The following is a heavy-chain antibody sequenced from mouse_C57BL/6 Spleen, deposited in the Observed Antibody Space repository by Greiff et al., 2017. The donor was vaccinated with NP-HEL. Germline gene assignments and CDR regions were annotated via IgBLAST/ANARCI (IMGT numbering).Heavy chain of an antibody. V-gene: IGHV6-3*01. CDR1: GFTFSNYW. CDR3: TGRVYYYSREYFDV. Sequence: EVKVEESGGGLVQPGGSMKLSCVASGFTFSNYWMNWVRQSPEKGLEWVAQIRLKSDNYATHYAESVKGRFTISRDDSKSSVYLQMNNLRAEDTGIYYCTGRVYYYSREYFDVWGTGTTVTVSS. D-gene: IGHD1-1*01. CDR2: IRLKSDNYAT. J-gene: IGHJ1*03.